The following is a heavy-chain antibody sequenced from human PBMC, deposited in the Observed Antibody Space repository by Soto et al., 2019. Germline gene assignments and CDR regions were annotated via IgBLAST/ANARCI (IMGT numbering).Heavy chain of an antibody. CDR1: GDSISSNNNY. Sequence: QVQLQESGPGLVKPSQTLSLTCTVSGDSISSNNNYWSWIRQPPGEGLEWIGFISYRGTTSYSPSLKSRVAIPLNTSKHKFALSLSSVTAADTAEYYCARGRGYSYGLDPWGQGTLVTVSS. CDR3: ARGRGYSYGLDP. V-gene: IGHV4-30-4*01. J-gene: IGHJ5*02. D-gene: IGHD5-18*01. CDR2: ISYRGTT.